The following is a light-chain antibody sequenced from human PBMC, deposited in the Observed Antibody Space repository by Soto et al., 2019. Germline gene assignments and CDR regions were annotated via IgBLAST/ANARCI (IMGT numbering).Light chain of an antibody. J-gene: IGLJ1*01. CDR3: TSYTTTNTPYV. V-gene: IGLV2-14*01. CDR1: SGDIGSYNR. Sequence: QSALTQPASVSGSPGQSITISCTGTSGDIGSYNRVSWYQQHPGKAPKLIIYEVTDRPSGVSNRFSGSKSGNTASLTISGLQAEDEADYYCTSYTTTNTPYVFGSGTKLTVL. CDR2: EVT.